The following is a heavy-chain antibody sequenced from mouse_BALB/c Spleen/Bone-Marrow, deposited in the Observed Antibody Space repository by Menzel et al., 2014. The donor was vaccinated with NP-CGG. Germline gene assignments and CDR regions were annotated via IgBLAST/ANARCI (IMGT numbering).Heavy chain of an antibody. J-gene: IGHJ2*01. CDR3: ARSRLRGYYFDY. CDR1: GFTFSSFG. Sequence: EVKLVESGGGLVQPGGSRKLSCAASGFTFSSFGMHWVRQAPEKGLGWVAYISSGSSTIYYADTLKGRFTISRDNPKNTLFLQMTSLRSEDTAMYYCARSRLRGYYFDYWGQGTTLTVSS. D-gene: IGHD3-2*02. V-gene: IGHV5-17*02. CDR2: ISSGSSTI.